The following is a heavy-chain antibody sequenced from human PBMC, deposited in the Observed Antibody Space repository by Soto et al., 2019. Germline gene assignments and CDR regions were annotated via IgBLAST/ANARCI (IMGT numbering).Heavy chain of an antibody. CDR2: IIPIFGTA. D-gene: IGHD3-22*01. CDR3: ARDLPGYDYYDSSGYDQEWFDP. Sequence: QVQLVQSGAEVKKPGSSVKVSCKASGGTFSSYAISWVRQAPGQGLEWMGGIIPIFGTANYAQKFQGRVTITADESTSTAYMELSSLRSEDTAVYYCARDLPGYDYYDSSGYDQEWFDPWGQGTLVTVSS. CDR1: GGTFSSYA. J-gene: IGHJ5*02. V-gene: IGHV1-69*01.